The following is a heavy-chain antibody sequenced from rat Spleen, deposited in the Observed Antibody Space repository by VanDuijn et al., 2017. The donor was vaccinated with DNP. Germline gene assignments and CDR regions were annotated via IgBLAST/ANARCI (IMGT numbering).Heavy chain of an antibody. CDR2: ISPSGGST. CDR3: ARQLGAPFDY. D-gene: IGHD5-1*01. CDR1: GFTFSNYD. V-gene: IGHV5-25*01. J-gene: IGHJ2*01. Sequence: EVQLVESGGGLVQPGRSLKLSCAASGFTFSNYDMAWVRQAPTKGLEWVASISPSGGSTYYRDSVKGRFTVSRDNAKSSLYLQMDSLRSEDTATYYCARQLGAPFDYWGQGVMVTVSS.